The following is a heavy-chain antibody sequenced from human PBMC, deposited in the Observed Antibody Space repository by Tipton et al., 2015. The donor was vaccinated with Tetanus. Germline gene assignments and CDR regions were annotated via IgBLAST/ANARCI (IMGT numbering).Heavy chain of an antibody. D-gene: IGHD1-26*01. CDR2: ITWDDNT. J-gene: IGHJ6*02. V-gene: IGHV3-43*01. Sequence: GSLRLSCEASGFTFNEYSMHWVRQRPGKALEWVSVITWDDNTFYAASIQGRFTISRDNNKDSLYLQMNDLTAEDTAFYFCAKDKELYYYYYGMDVWGQGTAVTVSS. CDR1: GFTFNEYS. CDR3: AKDKELYYYYYGMDV.